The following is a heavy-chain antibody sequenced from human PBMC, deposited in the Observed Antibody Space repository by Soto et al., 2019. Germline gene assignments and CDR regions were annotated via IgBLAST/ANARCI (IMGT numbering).Heavy chain of an antibody. CDR2: IYHSGST. CDR1: GGSFSGYY. Sequence: PSETLSLTCAVYGGSFSGYYWSWIRQPPGKGLEWIGYIYHSGSTYYNPSLKSRVTISVDTSKNQFSLKLSSVTAADTAVYYCVLVTRGNFIFDYWGQGTLVTVSS. D-gene: IGHD2-21*02. J-gene: IGHJ4*02. V-gene: IGHV4-34*01. CDR3: VLVTRGNFIFDY.